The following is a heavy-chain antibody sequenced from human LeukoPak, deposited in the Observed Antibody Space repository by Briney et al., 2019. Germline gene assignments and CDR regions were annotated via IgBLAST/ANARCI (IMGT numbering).Heavy chain of an antibody. D-gene: IGHD1-1*01. V-gene: IGHV1-46*01. CDR3: AREAGTTNPFDY. CDR2: INPSGGST. CDR1: GYTFTSYY. Sequence: ASVKVSCKASGYTFTSYYMHWVRQAPGQGLEWMGIINPSGGSTSYAQKFQGRVTMTRDTSTSTVYMELSSLRSGDTAVYYCAREAGTTNPFDYWGQGTLVTVSS. J-gene: IGHJ4*02.